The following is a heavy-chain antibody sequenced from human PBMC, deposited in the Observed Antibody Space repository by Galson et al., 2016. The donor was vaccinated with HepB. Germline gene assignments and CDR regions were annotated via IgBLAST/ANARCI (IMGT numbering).Heavy chain of an antibody. V-gene: IGHV3-30*18. D-gene: IGHD3-10*01. CDR2: ISYDGRNK. CDR3: AKDPMVQAEWYYFDY. Sequence: SLRLSCAASGFTFSNYGMHWVRQAPGKGLEWVAVISYDGRNKYYADSVKGRFTISRDNSKTTLYLQMNSLRAEDTAVYYCAKDPMVQAEWYYFDYWGQGTLVTVSS. CDR1: GFTFSNYG. J-gene: IGHJ4*02.